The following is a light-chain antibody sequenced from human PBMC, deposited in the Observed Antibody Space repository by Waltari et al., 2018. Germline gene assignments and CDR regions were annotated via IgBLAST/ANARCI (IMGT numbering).Light chain of an antibody. J-gene: IGKJ1*01. V-gene: IGKV3-20*01. CDR2: AAS. CDR3: QHYVRLPAT. Sequence: EIVLTQSPGTLSFSPGERATLSCRASQSVSRTLAWYQQKPSQAPSLLIYAASTRAPGIPDRFSGSGSGTDFSLTISRLEPEDFAVYYCQHYVRLPATFGQGTKVEIK. CDR1: QSVSRT.